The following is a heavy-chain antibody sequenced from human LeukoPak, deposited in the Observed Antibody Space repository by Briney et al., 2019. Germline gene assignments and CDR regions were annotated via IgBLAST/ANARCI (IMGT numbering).Heavy chain of an antibody. D-gene: IGHD6-19*01. CDR2: IYPGDSDT. Sequence: GESLKISCKGSGYSFASYWIGWVRLMPGQGLEWMGIIYPGDSDTKYSPSFQGRVAISADKSINTAYLQWSSLKASDTAIYYCARQDGSAYYYFDYWGQGTLVTVSS. CDR1: GYSFASYW. CDR3: ARQDGSAYYYFDY. J-gene: IGHJ4*02. V-gene: IGHV5-51*01.